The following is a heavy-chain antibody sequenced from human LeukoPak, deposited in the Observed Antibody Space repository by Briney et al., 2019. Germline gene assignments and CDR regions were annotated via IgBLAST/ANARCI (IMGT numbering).Heavy chain of an antibody. CDR2: IYHSGST. CDR1: GYSISSGYY. D-gene: IGHD3-10*01. V-gene: IGHV4-38-2*02. Sequence: SETLSLTCTVSGYSISSGYYWGWIRQPPGKGLEWIGSIYHSGSTYYNPSLKSRVTISVDTSKNQFSLKLSSVTTADTAVYYCARDWGRITMIRGPPDYWGQGTLVTVSS. J-gene: IGHJ4*02. CDR3: ARDWGRITMIRGPPDY.